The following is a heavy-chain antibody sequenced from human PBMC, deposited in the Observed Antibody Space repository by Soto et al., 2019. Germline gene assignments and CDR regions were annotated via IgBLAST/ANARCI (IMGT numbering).Heavy chain of an antibody. CDR2: IIPIFGTA. J-gene: IGHJ4*02. CDR1: GGTFSSYA. V-gene: IGHV1-69*13. D-gene: IGHD3-16*01. CDR3: ARAPPLRTQTLDVSPSYFDY. Sequence: SVKVSCKASGGTFSSYAISWVRQAPGQGLEWMGGIIPIFGTANYAQKFQGRVTITADESTSTAYMELSSLRSEDTAVYYCARAPPLRTQTLDVSPSYFDYWGQGTLVTVSS.